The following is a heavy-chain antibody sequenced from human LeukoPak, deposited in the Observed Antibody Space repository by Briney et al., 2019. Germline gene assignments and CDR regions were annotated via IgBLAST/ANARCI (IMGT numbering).Heavy chain of an antibody. CDR2: LFDSVNT. Sequence: SETLSLTCTVSGGSISSHYWSWIRQPPGKGLEWIAYLFDSVNTKDNPSLQSRLTLSADTSKNQFSRRLSSVTAADAAVYYCATMKRGSIFGYFDFWGQGIKVTVSS. D-gene: IGHD5-18*01. CDR3: ATMKRGSIFGYFDF. V-gene: IGHV4-59*11. J-gene: IGHJ4*02. CDR1: GGSISSHY.